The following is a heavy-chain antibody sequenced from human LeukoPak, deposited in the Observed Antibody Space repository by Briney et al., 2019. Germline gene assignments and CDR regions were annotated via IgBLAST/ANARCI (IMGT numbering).Heavy chain of an antibody. Sequence: GGSLRLSCAASGFTFSNYAMNWVRQAPGKGLECVSSIDGGVGSTYYADSVKGRFTISRDNAKNTLYLQMNSLRAEDTAVYYCARAYYDFWSGYHDAFDIWGQGTMVTVSS. CDR1: GFTFSNYA. CDR3: ARAYYDFWSGYHDAFDI. V-gene: IGHV3-23*01. J-gene: IGHJ3*02. D-gene: IGHD3-3*01. CDR2: IDGGVGST.